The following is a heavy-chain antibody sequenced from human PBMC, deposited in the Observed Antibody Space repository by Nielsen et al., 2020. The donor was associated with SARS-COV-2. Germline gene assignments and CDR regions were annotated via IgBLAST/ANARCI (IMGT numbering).Heavy chain of an antibody. Sequence: ASVKVSCKASGYTFTSYGISWVRQAPGQGLEWMGWISAYNGNTNYAQKLQGRVTMTTDTSTSTAYMELRSLRAEDTAVYYCARSTDTAMVRPVDYWGQGTLVTVSS. CDR3: ARSTDTAMVRPVDY. CDR2: ISAYNGNT. V-gene: IGHV1-18*04. D-gene: IGHD5-18*01. CDR1: GYTFTSYG. J-gene: IGHJ4*02.